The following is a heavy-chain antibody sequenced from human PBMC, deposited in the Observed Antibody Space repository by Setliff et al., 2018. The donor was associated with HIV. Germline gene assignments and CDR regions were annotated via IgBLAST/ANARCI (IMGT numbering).Heavy chain of an antibody. D-gene: IGHD3-9*01. J-gene: IGHJ6*03. CDR1: GFSFSRYG. Sequence: GGSLRLSCAVSGFSFSRYGMHWVRQAPGRGLEWVAVIWKDGSKIYYADSVKGRFTISRDNSKNTLYLQMNSLRAEDTAVYYCARPRTGYYYMDVWGKGTTVTVSS. CDR2: IWKDGSKI. CDR3: ARPRTGYYYMDV. V-gene: IGHV3-33*08.